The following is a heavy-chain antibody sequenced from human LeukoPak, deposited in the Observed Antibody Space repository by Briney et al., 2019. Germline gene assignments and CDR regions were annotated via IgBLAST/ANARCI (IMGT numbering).Heavy chain of an antibody. Sequence: PGGSLRLPCAASGFTFSSYEMNWVRQAPGKGLEWVSYISSSGSTIYYADSVKGRFTISRDNAKNSLYLQMNSLRAEDTAVYYCARDHGSARPDWFDPWGQGTLVTVSS. J-gene: IGHJ5*02. CDR2: ISSSGSTI. CDR1: GFTFSSYE. CDR3: ARDHGSARPDWFDP. D-gene: IGHD6-6*01. V-gene: IGHV3-48*03.